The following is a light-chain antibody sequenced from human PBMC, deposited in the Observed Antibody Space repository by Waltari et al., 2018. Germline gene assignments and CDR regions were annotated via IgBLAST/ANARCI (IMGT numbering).Light chain of an antibody. CDR2: GGT. CDR1: QSVRRA. J-gene: IGKJ1*01. CDR3: QHYVRLPAT. Sequence: EIVLTQSPGTLSLSPGARATLSCRASQSVRRALAWYQHKPGQAPRLLIYGGTRATGIPDRFSGSGYGTDFSLTISRLEPEDFAVYYCQHYVRLPATFGQGTKVEIK. V-gene: IGKV3-20*01.